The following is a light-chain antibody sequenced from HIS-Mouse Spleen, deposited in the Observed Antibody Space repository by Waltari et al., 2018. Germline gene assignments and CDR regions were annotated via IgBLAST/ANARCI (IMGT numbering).Light chain of an antibody. J-gene: IGLJ3*02. CDR1: SSDVGGYNY. CDR2: EVS. V-gene: IGLV2-14*01. CDR3: SSYTSSSTWV. Sequence: QSALTQPASVSGSPGQSITISCTGTSSDVGGYNYVAWYQQHPGKAPKLIFYEVSNRPSGVSNRFSGSRSGNTASLTISGLQAEDEADYCCSSYTSSSTWVFGGGTKLTVL.